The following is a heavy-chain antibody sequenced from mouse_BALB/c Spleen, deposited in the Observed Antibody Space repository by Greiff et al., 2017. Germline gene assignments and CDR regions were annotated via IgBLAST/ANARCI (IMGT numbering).Heavy chain of an antibody. CDR1: GFTFSSYA. CDR2: ISSGGST. CDR3: ASGYGYDGFAY. Sequence: EVKLVESGGGLVKPGGSLKLSCAASGFTFSSYAMSWVRQTPEKRLEWVASISSGGSTYYPDSVKGRFTISRDNARNILYLQMSSLRSEDTAMYYCASGYGYDGFAYWGQGTLVTVSA. D-gene: IGHD2-2*01. J-gene: IGHJ3*01. V-gene: IGHV5-6-5*01.